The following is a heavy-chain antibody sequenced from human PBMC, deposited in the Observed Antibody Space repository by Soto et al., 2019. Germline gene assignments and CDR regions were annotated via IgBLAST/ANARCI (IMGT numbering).Heavy chain of an antibody. CDR2: ISGSGGST. V-gene: IGHV3-23*01. Sequence: GGSLRLSCAASGFTFSSYAMSWVRQAPGKGLEWVSAISGSGGSTYYADSVKGRFTISRDNSKNTLYLQMNSLRAEDTAVYYCAKDSLVSTPTSCFDYWGQGTRVTVAS. J-gene: IGHJ4*02. CDR3: AKDSLVSTPTSCFDY. CDR1: GFTFSSYA. D-gene: IGHD2-2*01.